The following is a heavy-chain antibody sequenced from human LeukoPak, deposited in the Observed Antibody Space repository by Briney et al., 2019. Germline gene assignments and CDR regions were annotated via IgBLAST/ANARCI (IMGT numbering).Heavy chain of an antibody. J-gene: IGHJ6*03. CDR1: GFTYHDFA. CDR3: VKTGGYYYMGA. Sequence: GGSLRLSCAASGFTYHDFAMHWVRQAPGKGLEWVAAISWNSDNIDYADSVKGRFTIYRDNDINSLYLEMASPRVEDSALYYCVKTGGYYYMGAWGKGTPVTVSS. D-gene: IGHD3-16*01. CDR2: ISWNSDNI. V-gene: IGHV3-9*01.